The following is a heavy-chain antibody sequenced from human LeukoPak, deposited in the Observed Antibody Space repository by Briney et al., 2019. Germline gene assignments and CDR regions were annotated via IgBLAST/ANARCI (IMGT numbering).Heavy chain of an antibody. CDR2: ISGSGGST. CDR3: AKLYYDSSSSDY. J-gene: IGHJ4*02. D-gene: IGHD3-22*01. CDR1: GFTFSSYA. V-gene: IGHV3-23*01. Sequence: PGGSLRLSCAASGFTFSSYAMSWVRQAPGKGLEWVSAISGSGGSTYYADSVKGRFTISRDNSKNTLYPQMNSLRAEDTAVYYCAKLYYDSSSSDYWGQGTLVTVSS.